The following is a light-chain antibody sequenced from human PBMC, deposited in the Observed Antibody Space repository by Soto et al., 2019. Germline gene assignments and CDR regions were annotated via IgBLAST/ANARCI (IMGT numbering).Light chain of an antibody. CDR2: GAS. V-gene: IGKV3-15*01. Sequence: EIVMTQSPATLSVSPGERATLSCRASQSVSSNLAWYQQKPGQAPRLLIYGASTRATGIPARFSGSGSGTDFTLTISSRQSEDFAVYYCQHYNTWPPWTFGQGTRVEIK. CDR1: QSVSSN. CDR3: QHYNTWPPWT. J-gene: IGKJ1*01.